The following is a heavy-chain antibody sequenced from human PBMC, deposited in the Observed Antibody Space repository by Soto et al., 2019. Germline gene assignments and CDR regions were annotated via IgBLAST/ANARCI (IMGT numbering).Heavy chain of an antibody. Sequence: GGSLRLSCAASGFTFDDYAMHWVRQVPGKGLAWVSGISWKSGNIGYADSVKGRFTISRDNAKSSLYLQMNSLRAEDTAFYYCAKYLDRITSVRKPLDVWGQGTTVTVSS. V-gene: IGHV3-9*01. CDR1: GFTFDDYA. CDR2: ISWKSGNI. D-gene: IGHD1-20*01. J-gene: IGHJ6*02. CDR3: AKYLDRITSVRKPLDV.